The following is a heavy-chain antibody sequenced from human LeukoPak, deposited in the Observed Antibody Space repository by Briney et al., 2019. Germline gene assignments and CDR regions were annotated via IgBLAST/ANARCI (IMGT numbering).Heavy chain of an antibody. V-gene: IGHV4-4*07. CDR2: IQATGTT. D-gene: IGHD3-22*01. J-gene: IGHJ3*01. CDR3: ARIFDRDV. CDR1: GGSITNSW. Sequence: SETLSLTCTVSGGSITNSWWSWIRHSAGRGMQWIGQIQATGTTNYNPSLKSRVSMSLDMSTKQFSLTLSAVSVADTATYYCARIFDRDVWGQGALVTVSP.